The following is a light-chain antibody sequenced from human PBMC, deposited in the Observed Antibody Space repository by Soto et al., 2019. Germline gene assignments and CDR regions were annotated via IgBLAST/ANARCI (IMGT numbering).Light chain of an antibody. Sequence: QSVLTQPPSVSGSPGQSITISCTGTSSDVGGYNYVSWYRQHPGNAPKLMIYEVSKRPSGVPDRFSGSKSGNTASLTVSGLQAEDDSYYYCCACADSNHVVFGGGTKVTVL. CDR1: SSDVGGYNY. CDR3: CACADSNHVV. V-gene: IGLV2-8*01. J-gene: IGLJ2*01. CDR2: EVS.